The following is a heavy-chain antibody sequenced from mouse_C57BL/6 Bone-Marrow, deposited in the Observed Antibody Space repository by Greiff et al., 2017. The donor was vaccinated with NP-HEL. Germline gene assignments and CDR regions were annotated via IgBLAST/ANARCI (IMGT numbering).Heavy chain of an antibody. CDR1: GYAFSSYW. CDR3: AREGDYGPYFYY. D-gene: IGHD1-1*02. Sequence: VQLQQSGAELVKPGASVKISCKASGYAFSSYWMNWVKQRPGKGLEWIGQIYPGDGDTNYNGKFKGKATLTADKSSSTAYMQLSSLTSEDSAVYFCAREGDYGPYFYYWGQGTTLTVSS. CDR2: IYPGDGDT. V-gene: IGHV1-80*01. J-gene: IGHJ2*01.